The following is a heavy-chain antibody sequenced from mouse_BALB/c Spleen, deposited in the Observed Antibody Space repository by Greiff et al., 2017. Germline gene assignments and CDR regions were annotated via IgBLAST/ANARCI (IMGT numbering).Heavy chain of an antibody. V-gene: IGHV5-6*01. CDR2: ISSGGSYT. J-gene: IGHJ4*01. D-gene: IGHD2-14*01. CDR3: ARSGGTSYAMDY. CDR1: GFTFSSYG. Sequence: EVQRVESGGDLVKPGGSLKLSCAASGFTFSSYGMSWVRQTPDKRLEWVATISSGGSYTYYPDSVKGRFTISRDNAKNTLYLQMSSLKSEDTAMYYCARSGGTSYAMDYWGQGTSVTVSS.